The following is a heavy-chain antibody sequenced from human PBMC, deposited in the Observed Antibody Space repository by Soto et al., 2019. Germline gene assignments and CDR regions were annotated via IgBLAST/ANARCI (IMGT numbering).Heavy chain of an antibody. CDR3: VKAFWSGLLSILESRAFTALYA. V-gene: IGHV3-30*18. J-gene: IGHJ6*02. Sequence: PGGSLRLSCAASDFIFTSYAMHWVRQAPGKGLEWVAIISHDGSKRYHADSVKGRFTISRDNSNNTLFLQMNGLRADDTAVYYCVKAFWSGLLSILESRAFTALYAWGQEDAVTIS. D-gene: IGHD3-3*01. CDR1: DFIFTSYA. CDR2: ISHDGSKR.